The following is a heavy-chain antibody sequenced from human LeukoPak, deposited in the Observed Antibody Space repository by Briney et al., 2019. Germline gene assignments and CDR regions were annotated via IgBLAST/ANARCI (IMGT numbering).Heavy chain of an antibody. CDR1: GFTISSYS. CDR3: ARADYDTSGYYADY. CDR2: ISSSSSTI. V-gene: IGHV3-48*04. D-gene: IGHD3-22*01. J-gene: IGHJ4*02. Sequence: GGSLRLSCAASGFTISSYSMNWVRQAPGTGLEWVSHISSSSSTIYYADSVKGRFTISRDNAKNSLYLQMNSLRAEDMAVYYCARADYDTSGYYADYWGQGTLVTVSS.